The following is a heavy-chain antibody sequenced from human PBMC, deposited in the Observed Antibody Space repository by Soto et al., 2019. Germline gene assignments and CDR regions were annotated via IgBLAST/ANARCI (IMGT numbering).Heavy chain of an antibody. Sequence: PGGSLRLSCAASGFTFSDYYMSWIRQAPGKGLEWVSYISSSGSTIYYADSVKGRFTISRDNAKNSLYLQMNSLRAEDTAVYYFAMVLLRDLEWLLNDAFDIWGQGTMVTVSS. CDR2: ISSSGSTI. V-gene: IGHV3-11*01. J-gene: IGHJ3*02. CDR3: AMVLLRDLEWLLNDAFDI. CDR1: GFTFSDYY. D-gene: IGHD3-3*01.